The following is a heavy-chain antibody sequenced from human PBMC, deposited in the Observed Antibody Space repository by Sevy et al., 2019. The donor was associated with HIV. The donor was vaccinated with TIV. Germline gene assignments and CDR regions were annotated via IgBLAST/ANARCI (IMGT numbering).Heavy chain of an antibody. D-gene: IGHD6-13*01. V-gene: IGHV6-1*01. J-gene: IGHJ6*02. Sequence: KQSQTLSLTCAISGDSVSSNSAAWNWIRQSPSRGLEWLGRTYYRSKWYNDYAVSVKSRITINPDTSKNQFSLQLSSVTPEETAVYYCARGEVLKWYSSSPSGMDVWGQGTTVTVSS. CDR1: GDSVSSNSAA. CDR2: TYYRSKWYN. CDR3: ARGEVLKWYSSSPSGMDV.